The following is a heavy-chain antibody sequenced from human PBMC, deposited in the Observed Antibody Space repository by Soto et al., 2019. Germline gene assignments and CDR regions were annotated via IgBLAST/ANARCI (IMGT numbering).Heavy chain of an antibody. J-gene: IGHJ6*03. CDR3: ARMVPAAIDYYYYMDV. CDR1: GYTFTSYA. Sequence: ASVKVSCKASGYTFTSYAMHWVRQAPGQRLEWMGWINAGNGNTKYSQKFQGRVTITRDTSASTAYMELSSLRSEDTAVYYCARMVPAAIDYYYYMDVWGKGTTVTVSS. CDR2: INAGNGNT. D-gene: IGHD2-2*01. V-gene: IGHV1-3*01.